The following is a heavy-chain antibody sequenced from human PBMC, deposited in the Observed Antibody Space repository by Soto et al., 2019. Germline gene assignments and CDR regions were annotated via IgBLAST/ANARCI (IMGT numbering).Heavy chain of an antibody. CDR1: GGCISSGGYY. V-gene: IGHV4-31*03. CDR2: IYYSGST. Sequence: QVQLQESGPGLVKPSQTQSLTCTVTGGCISSGGYYWSWIRQHPGKGLEWIGYIYYSGSTYYNPSLKSRVTISVDTSKNQFSLKLSSVTAADTAVYYCATLTMVRGALWYYYGMDVWGQGTTVTVSS. CDR3: ATLTMVRGALWYYYGMDV. J-gene: IGHJ6*02. D-gene: IGHD3-10*01.